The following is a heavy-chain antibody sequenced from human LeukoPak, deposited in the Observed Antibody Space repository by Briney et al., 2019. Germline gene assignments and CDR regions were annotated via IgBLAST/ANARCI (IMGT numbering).Heavy chain of an antibody. D-gene: IGHD6-13*01. CDR1: GGSISSYY. Sequence: SETLSLTCTVSGGSISSYYWDWIRQSPGKGLEWIGYIYYSGNTNYNPSLKSRVTISVDTSKNQFSLNLSSMTAADAAVYYCVLSYWVAAGKTFWYFDLWGRGTLVSVSS. J-gene: IGHJ2*01. V-gene: IGHV4-59*12. CDR2: IYYSGNT. CDR3: VLSYWVAAGKTFWYFDL.